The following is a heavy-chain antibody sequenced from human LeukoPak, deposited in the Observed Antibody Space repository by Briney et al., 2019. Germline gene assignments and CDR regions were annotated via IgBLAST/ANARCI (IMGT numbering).Heavy chain of an antibody. V-gene: IGHV3-15*01. CDR1: GFTFSNAW. CDR3: TTDWTTRGRWYVVDY. Sequence: GGSLRLSCAASGFTFSNAWMSWVRQAPGKGLEWVGRIKSKTDGGTTDYAAPVKGRFTISRDDSKNTLYLQMNSLKTEDTAVYYCTTDWTTRGRWYVVDYWGQGTLVTVSS. D-gene: IGHD6-13*01. CDR2: IKSKTDGGTT. J-gene: IGHJ4*02.